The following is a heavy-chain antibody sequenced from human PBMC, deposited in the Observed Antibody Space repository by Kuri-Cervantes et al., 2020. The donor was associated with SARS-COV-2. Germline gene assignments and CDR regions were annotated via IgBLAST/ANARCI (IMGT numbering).Heavy chain of an antibody. CDR1: GFTFSSYE. CDR2: ISSSGSTI. CDR3: ARVVIPAALDY. D-gene: IGHD2-2*01. Sequence: GGSLRLSCAASGFTFSSYEMNWVRQAPGKGLEWVSYISSSGSTIYYADSVKGRFTISRDKAKNSLYLQMNSLRAEDTAVYYCARVVIPAALDYWGQGTLVTVSS. J-gene: IGHJ4*02. V-gene: IGHV3-48*03.